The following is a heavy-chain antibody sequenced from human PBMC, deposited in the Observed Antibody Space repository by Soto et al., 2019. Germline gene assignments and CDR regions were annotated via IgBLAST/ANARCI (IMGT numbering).Heavy chain of an antibody. CDR3: ARDPPFLVRGYPPYYYGMDV. Sequence: SETLSLTCTVAGGSISSYYWSWIRQPPGKGLEWIGYIYYSGSTNYNPSLKIRVTISVDTSKNKFSLKLSSVTPADTAVHFCARDPPFLVRGYPPYYYGMDVWGQGTTVTVSS. CDR2: IYYSGST. D-gene: IGHD3-16*01. V-gene: IGHV4-59*01. CDR1: GGSISSYY. J-gene: IGHJ6*02.